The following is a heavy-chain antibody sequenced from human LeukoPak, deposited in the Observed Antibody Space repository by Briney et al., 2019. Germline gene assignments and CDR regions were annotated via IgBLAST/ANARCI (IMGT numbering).Heavy chain of an antibody. V-gene: IGHV4-4*02. CDR2: IYHSGST. D-gene: IGHD3-3*01. J-gene: IGHJ1*01. CDR1: GGSISSSNW. Sequence: TPSGTLSLTCAVSGGSISSSNWWSWVRQPPGQGLEWIGEIYHSGSTNYNPSLKSRVTISVDKSKNQFSLKLSSVTAADTAVYYCARDKTRITIFGVVIKYFQHWGQGTLVTVSS. CDR3: ARDKTRITIFGVVIKYFQH.